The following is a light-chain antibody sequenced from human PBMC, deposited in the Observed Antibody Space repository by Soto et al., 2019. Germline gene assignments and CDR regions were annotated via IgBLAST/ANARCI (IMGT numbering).Light chain of an antibody. CDR2: GAS. Sequence: EVVMTQSPATLSVSPCERATVSFMASQTVGGNLAWYQQRPGQAPRLLMYGASTRATGIPARFSGSGSGTDFTLTISRLEPQDFAVYYCQQYGRSLLTFGGGTKVDIK. CDR1: QTVGGN. J-gene: IGKJ4*01. V-gene: IGKV3-15*01. CDR3: QQYGRSLLT.